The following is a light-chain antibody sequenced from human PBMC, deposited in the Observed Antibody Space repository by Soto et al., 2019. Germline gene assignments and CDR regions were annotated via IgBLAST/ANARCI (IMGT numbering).Light chain of an antibody. J-gene: IGKJ4*01. CDR1: QGISNY. CDR2: DAS. Sequence: DIQMTQSPSSLSASVGDRVTITCQASQGISNYLNWYQQKPGKAPKLLIYDASNLETGVPSRFSGSGSGTDFTFTSSSLQPEDIATYCCQQYNNLLTFGGGTKVEIK. V-gene: IGKV1-33*01. CDR3: QQYNNLLT.